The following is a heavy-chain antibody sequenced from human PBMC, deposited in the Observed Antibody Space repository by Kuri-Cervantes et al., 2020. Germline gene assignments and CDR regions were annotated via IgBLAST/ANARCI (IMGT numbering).Heavy chain of an antibody. CDR2: TKYSGSA. D-gene: IGHD6-19*01. J-gene: IGHJ4*02. V-gene: IGHV4-30-4*01. Sequence: SETLSLTCTVPGGSISSGDHYWSWIRQPPGKGLEWMGSTKYSGSAFYNPSLQSRVSISVDMSKNHFSLKLSSVTAADTAVYYCARPSPSGYSSGWSYFDYWGQGTLVTVSS. CDR3: ARPSPSGYSSGWSYFDY. CDR1: GGSISSGDHY.